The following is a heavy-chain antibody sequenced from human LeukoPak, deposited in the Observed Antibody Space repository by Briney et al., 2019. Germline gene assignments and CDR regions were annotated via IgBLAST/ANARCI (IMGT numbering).Heavy chain of an antibody. Sequence: GGSLRLSCAASGFTFSSYWMHWVRQAPGKGLVWVSRINSDGSSTSYADSVKGRFTISRDNSKNTLYLQMNSLRAEDTAVYYCAKDLDVDAWGWFDPWGQGTLVTVSS. CDR3: AKDLDVDAWGWFDP. D-gene: IGHD3-16*01. CDR2: INSDGSST. J-gene: IGHJ5*02. CDR1: GFTFSSYW. V-gene: IGHV3-74*01.